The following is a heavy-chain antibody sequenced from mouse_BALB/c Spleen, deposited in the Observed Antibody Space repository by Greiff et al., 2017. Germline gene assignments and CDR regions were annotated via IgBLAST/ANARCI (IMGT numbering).Heavy chain of an antibody. D-gene: IGHD2-3*01. Sequence: QVQLQQSGAELVRPGASVTLSCKASGYTFTDYEMHWVKQTPVHGLEWIGAIDPETGGTAYNQKFKGKATLTADKSSSTAYMELRSLTSEDSAVYYCTRWDGGNYWGQGTTLTVSS. CDR1: GYTFTDYE. CDR3: TRWDGGNY. V-gene: IGHV1-15*01. CDR2: IDPETGGT. J-gene: IGHJ2*01.